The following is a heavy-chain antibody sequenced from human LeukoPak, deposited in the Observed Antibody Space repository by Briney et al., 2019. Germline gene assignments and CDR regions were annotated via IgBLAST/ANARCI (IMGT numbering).Heavy chain of an antibody. CDR2: INHSGST. V-gene: IGHV4-34*01. J-gene: IGHJ6*03. D-gene: IGHD2-21*02. Sequence: PSETLSLTCAVYGGSFSGYYWSWIRQPPGKGLEWIGEINHSGSTNYNPSLKSRVTISVDTSKNQFSLKLSSVTAADTAVYYCARGPDCGGDCCPGYMDVWGKGTTVTVSS. CDR3: ARGPDCGGDCCPGYMDV. CDR1: GGSFSGYY.